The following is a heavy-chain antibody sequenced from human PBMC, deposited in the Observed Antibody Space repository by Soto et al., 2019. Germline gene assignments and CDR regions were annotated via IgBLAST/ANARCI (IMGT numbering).Heavy chain of an antibody. CDR3: ATIGNMVRGVLNWFDP. V-gene: IGHV1-24*01. CDR2: FDPEDGET. J-gene: IGHJ5*02. D-gene: IGHD3-10*01. CDR1: GYTLTELS. Sequence: ASMKVSCKISGYTLTELSMHWVRQAPGKGLEWMGGFDPEDGETIYAQKFQGRVTMTEDTSTDTAYMELSSLRSEDTAVYYCATIGNMVRGVLNWFDPLGQGTLVTVSS.